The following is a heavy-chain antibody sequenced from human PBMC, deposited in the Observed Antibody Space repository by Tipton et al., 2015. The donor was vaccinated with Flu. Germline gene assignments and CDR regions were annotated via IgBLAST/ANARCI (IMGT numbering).Heavy chain of an antibody. J-gene: IGHJ4*02. Sequence: GASISSGGYYWSWIRQHPGKGLEWLGYIYHSGSTYYNPSLKSRVTISVDTSNNQFSLKLRSVTAADTAVYYCARDVDGYNGHDYWGQGALVTASS. V-gene: IGHV4-31*02. CDR3: ARDVDGYNGHDY. CDR2: IYHSGST. D-gene: IGHD5-24*01. CDR1: GASISSGGYY.